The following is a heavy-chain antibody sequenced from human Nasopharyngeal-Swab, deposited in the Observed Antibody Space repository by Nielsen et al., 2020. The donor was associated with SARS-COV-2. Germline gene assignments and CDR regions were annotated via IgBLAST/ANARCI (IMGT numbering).Heavy chain of an antibody. J-gene: IGHJ6*02. V-gene: IGHV3-7*01. D-gene: IGHD6-13*01. Sequence: GESLKISCAASGFTFSSYWMSWVRQAPGKGLEWVANIKQDGSEKYYVDSVKGRFTISRDNAKNSLYLQMNSLRAEDTAVYYCARDSFSRVGAAGSSHYYYYGMDVRGQGTTVTVSS. CDR3: ARDSFSRVGAAGSSHYYYYGMDV. CDR2: IKQDGSEK. CDR1: GFTFSSYW.